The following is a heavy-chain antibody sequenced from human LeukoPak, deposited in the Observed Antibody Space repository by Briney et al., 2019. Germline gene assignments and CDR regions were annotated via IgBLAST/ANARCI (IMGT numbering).Heavy chain of an antibody. CDR3: ARTVDGVYTGYDK. D-gene: IGHD5-12*01. J-gene: IGHJ4*02. Sequence: GESLKISCKASGCSFANYWIGWVRQMPGKGLERMGIIYPGDSGTKYSPSFQGQVTISADKSISTAYLQWSSLKASDTAMYYCARTVDGVYTGYDKWGQGTLVTVSS. CDR2: IYPGDSGT. CDR1: GCSFANYW. V-gene: IGHV5-51*01.